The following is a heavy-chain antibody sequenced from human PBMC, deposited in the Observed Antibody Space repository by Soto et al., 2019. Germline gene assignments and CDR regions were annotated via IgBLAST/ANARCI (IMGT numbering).Heavy chain of an antibody. V-gene: IGHV3-30*03. CDR3: STGGGVELRFDT. CDR2: ISYDGSNK. Sequence: GGSLRLSCAASGFTFSSYGMHWVRQAPGKGLEWVAVISYDGSNKYYADSVKGRFTISRDNSKNTLYLQMNSLRAEDTAVCYCSTGGGVELRFDTWGQGTLVTVSS. J-gene: IGHJ5*02. D-gene: IGHD7-27*01. CDR1: GFTFSSYG.